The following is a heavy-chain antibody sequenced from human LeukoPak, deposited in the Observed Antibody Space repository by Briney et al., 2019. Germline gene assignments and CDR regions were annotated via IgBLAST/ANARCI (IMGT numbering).Heavy chain of an antibody. CDR3: AKGYDFWSGYYKDY. CDR2: ISGSGGST. V-gene: IGHV3-23*01. Sequence: GGSLRLSCATSGFTFTSHVMTWVRQAPGKGLEWVSAISGSGGSTYYADSVKGRFTISRDNSKNTLYLQMNSLRAEDTAVYYCAKGYDFWSGYYKDYWGQGTLVTVSS. CDR1: GFTFTSHV. J-gene: IGHJ4*02. D-gene: IGHD3-3*01.